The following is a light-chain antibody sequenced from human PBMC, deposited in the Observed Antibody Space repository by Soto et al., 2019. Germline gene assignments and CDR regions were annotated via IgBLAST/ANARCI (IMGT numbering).Light chain of an antibody. CDR2: EVS. CDR1: SSDVGGYNY. CDR3: TSYTSSITYV. J-gene: IGLJ1*01. V-gene: IGLV2-14*01. Sequence: QSALTQPASVSGSPGQSITISCTGTSSDVGGYNYVSWYQQHPGKAPKLMIYEVSNRPSGVSNRFSGSKSGNTASLTISGLQAEDEADYHCTSYTSSITYVFGTGTKLTVL.